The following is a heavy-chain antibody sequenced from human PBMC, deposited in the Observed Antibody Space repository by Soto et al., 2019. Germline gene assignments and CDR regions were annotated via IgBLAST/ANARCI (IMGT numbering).Heavy chain of an antibody. CDR2: ISAYNGNT. CDR3: AATYYYDSSGYSGFGY. J-gene: IGHJ4*01. V-gene: IGHV1-18*01. Sequence: ASVKVSCKASGYTFTSYTITWVRQAPGQGLEWMGWISAYNGNTNYAQKLQGRVTMTTDTATSTAYMDLRSLRPDDTAVYYCAATYYYDSSGYSGFGYWG. D-gene: IGHD3-22*01. CDR1: GYTFTSYT.